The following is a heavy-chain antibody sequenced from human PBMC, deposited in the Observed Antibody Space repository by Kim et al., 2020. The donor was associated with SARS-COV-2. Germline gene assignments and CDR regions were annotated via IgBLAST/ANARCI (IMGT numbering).Heavy chain of an antibody. D-gene: IGHD3-9*01. CDR2: IYPGDSDT. V-gene: IGHV5-51*01. J-gene: IGHJ4*02. Sequence: GESLKISCKGSGYSFTSYWIGWVRQMPGKGLEWMGIIYPGDSDTRYSPSFQGQVTISADKSISTAYLQWSSLKASDTAMYYCASGSPPHYDILTGYYMGFDYWGQGTLVTVSS. CDR3: ASGSPPHYDILTGYYMGFDY. CDR1: GYSFTSYW.